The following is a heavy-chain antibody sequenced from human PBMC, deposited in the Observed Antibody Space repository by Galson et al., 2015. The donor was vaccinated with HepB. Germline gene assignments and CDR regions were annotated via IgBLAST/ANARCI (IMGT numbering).Heavy chain of an antibody. V-gene: IGHV1-3*01. CDR1: GYTFTSYA. CDR2: INAGNGNT. J-gene: IGHJ4*02. CDR3: AKEAGPVYDYIWGSLYFDY. D-gene: IGHD3-16*01. Sequence: SVKVSCKASGYTFTSYAMHWVRQAPGQRLEWMGWINAGNGNTKYSQKFQGRVTITRDTSASTAYMELSSLRSEDTAVYYCAKEAGPVYDYIWGSLYFDYWGQGTLVTVSS.